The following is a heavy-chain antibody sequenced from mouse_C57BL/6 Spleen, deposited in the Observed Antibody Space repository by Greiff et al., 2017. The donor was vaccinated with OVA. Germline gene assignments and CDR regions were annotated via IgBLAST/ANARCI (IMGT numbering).Heavy chain of an antibody. V-gene: IGHV5-17*01. CDR3: ARSYYGSSPMDY. CDR2: ISSGSSTI. CDR1: GFTFSDYG. J-gene: IGHJ4*01. D-gene: IGHD1-1*01. Sequence: EVKLMASGGGLVKPGGSLKLSCAASGFTFSDYGMHWVRQAPEKGLEWVAYISSGSSTIYYADTVKGRFTISRDNAKNTLFLQMTSLRAEDTAMYYCARSYYGSSPMDYWGQGTSVTVAS.